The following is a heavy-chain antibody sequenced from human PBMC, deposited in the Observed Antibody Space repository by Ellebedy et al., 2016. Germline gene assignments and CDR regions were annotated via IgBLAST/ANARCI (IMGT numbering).Heavy chain of an antibody. CDR1: GFTFSSYW. V-gene: IGHV3-7*01. D-gene: IGHD2-2*01. J-gene: IGHJ4*02. CDR2: IKQDGSEK. Sequence: GESLKISXAASGFTFSSYWMSWVRQAPGKGLEWVANIKQDGSEKYYVDSVKGRFTISRDNAKNSLYLQMNSLRVEDTAVYYCARGGRSSSSCSTGDFWGQGTLVTVSS. CDR3: ARGGRSSSSCSTGDF.